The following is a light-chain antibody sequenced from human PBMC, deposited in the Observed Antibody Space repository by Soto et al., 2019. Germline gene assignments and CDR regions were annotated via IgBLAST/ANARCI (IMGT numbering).Light chain of an antibody. V-gene: IGKV3-15*01. CDR3: QQYNTWPPFSSS. CDR2: GAS. CDR1: QSVSSN. Sequence: EIVMTQSPATLSVSPGERATLSCRASQSVSSNLAWYQQKPGQAPRLLIYGASTRATGIPARFSGSGSGTEFTLTISSLQSEDFAVYYCQQYNTWPPFSSSFGGGTKVEIK. J-gene: IGKJ4*01.